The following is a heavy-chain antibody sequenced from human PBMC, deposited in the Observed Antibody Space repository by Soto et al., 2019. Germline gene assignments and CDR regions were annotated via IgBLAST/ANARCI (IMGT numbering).Heavy chain of an antibody. Sequence: GGSLRLSCAASGFTFSSYGMHWVRQAPGKGLEWVAVIWYDGSNKYYADSVKGRFTISRDNSKNTLYLQMNSLRAGDTAVYYCARVRDFRFLEWLSTDDYYYYYGMDVWGQGTTVTVSS. CDR1: GFTFSSYG. V-gene: IGHV3-33*01. J-gene: IGHJ6*02. D-gene: IGHD3-3*01. CDR2: IWYDGSNK. CDR3: ARVRDFRFLEWLSTDDYYYYYGMDV.